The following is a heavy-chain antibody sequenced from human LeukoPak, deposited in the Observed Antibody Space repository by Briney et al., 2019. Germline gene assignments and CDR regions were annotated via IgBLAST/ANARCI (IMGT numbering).Heavy chain of an antibody. CDR3: ARKGSSSCFDY. Sequence: GASVKVSCKASGYTFTSYDINWVRQATGQGLEWMGWMNPNSGNTGYAQKFQGRVTMTRGTSTSTVYMELSSLRSEDTAVYYCARKGSSSCFDYWGQGTLVTVSS. CDR2: MNPNSGNT. J-gene: IGHJ4*02. V-gene: IGHV1-8*01. D-gene: IGHD6-6*01. CDR1: GYTFTSYD.